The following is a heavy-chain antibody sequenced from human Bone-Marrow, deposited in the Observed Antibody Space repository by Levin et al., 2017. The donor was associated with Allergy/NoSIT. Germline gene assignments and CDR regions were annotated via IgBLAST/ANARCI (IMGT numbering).Heavy chain of an antibody. CDR3: ARLIRTGDYCRGYFDF. CDR2: IYYSGST. J-gene: IGHJ2*01. Sequence: SCTVSGGSIRSSSYYWGWIRQPPGKGLEFIGSIYYSGSTNYSSSLKSRVTISGDTPKNQFSLSLSSVTVADTAVYYCARLIRTGDYCRGYFDFWGRGTLVTVSS. D-gene: IGHD3/OR15-3a*01. CDR1: GGSIRSSSYY. V-gene: IGHV4-39*01.